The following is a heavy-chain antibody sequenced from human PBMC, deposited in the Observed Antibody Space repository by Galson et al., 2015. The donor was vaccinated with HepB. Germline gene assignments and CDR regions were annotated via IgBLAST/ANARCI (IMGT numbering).Heavy chain of an antibody. V-gene: IGHV3-9*01. CDR1: GFTFDDYA. Sequence: SLRLSCAASGFTFDDYAMHWVRQAPGKGLEWVSGISWNSGSIGYADSVKGRFTISRDNAKNSLYLQMNSLRAEDTALYYCAKGQYCSSTSCYTGFVDYCGQGTLVTVSS. CDR2: ISWNSGSI. D-gene: IGHD2-2*02. J-gene: IGHJ4*02. CDR3: AKGQYCSSTSCYTGFVDY.